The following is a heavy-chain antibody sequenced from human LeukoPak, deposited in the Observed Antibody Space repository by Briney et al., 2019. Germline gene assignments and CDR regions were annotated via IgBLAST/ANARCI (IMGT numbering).Heavy chain of an antibody. V-gene: IGHV1-2*02. D-gene: IGHD3-22*01. Sequence: ASVKVSCKASGYTFTGYYMHWVRQAPGQGLEWMGWINPNSGGTNYAQKFQGRVTMTRDTSISTAYMELSRLRSDDTAVYYCARDVTYYYDSSGYSLRYFDLWGCGTLVTVSS. CDR3: ARDVTYYYDSSGYSLRYFDL. J-gene: IGHJ2*01. CDR1: GYTFTGYY. CDR2: INPNSGGT.